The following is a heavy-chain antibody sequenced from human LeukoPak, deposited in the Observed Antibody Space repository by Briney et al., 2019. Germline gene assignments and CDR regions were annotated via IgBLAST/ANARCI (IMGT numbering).Heavy chain of an antibody. Sequence: GGSLRLSCAASGFTFSRYTMNWVRQAPGKGLEWVSYISSSGDTKYYADSVRGRFTISRDNAKNSLYLQMNSLRVEDTAVYYCARDLGQMAFDIWGQGTMVTVSS. J-gene: IGHJ3*02. CDR3: ARDLGQMAFDI. D-gene: IGHD3-16*01. CDR1: GFTFSRYT. V-gene: IGHV3-48*04. CDR2: ISSSGDTK.